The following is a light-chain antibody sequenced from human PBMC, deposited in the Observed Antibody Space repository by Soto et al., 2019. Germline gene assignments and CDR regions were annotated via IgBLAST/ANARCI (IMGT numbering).Light chain of an antibody. CDR1: QSISSW. CDR3: QQYNSYLLT. V-gene: IGKV1-5*01. Sequence: DIQMTQAPSTLSASVGDIVTITGRASQSISSWLAWYQQKPGKAPKLLIYDASTLESGVPSRFRGSGSGTELTLTISSLQPDDFATYYCQQYNSYLLTFGGGTKVDI. CDR2: DAS. J-gene: IGKJ4*01.